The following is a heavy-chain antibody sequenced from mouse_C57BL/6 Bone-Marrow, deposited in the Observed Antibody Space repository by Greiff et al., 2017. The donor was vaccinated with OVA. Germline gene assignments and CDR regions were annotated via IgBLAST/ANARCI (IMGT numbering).Heavy chain of an antibody. CDR2: IYPGGGYT. CDR1: GYTFTSYW. CDR3: ARSLYDYDGYAMDY. D-gene: IGHD2-4*01. Sequence: QVQLQQPGAELVKPGASVKMSCKASGYTFTSYWITWVKQRPGQGLEWIGDIYPGGGYTNYNEKFKGKATLTADKSSSTAYMQFSSLTSEDSAIYYCARSLYDYDGYAMDYWGQGTSVTVSS. J-gene: IGHJ4*01. V-gene: IGHV1-55*01.